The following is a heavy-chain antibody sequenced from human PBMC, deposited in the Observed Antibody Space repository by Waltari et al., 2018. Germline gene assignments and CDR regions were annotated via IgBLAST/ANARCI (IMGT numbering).Heavy chain of an antibody. V-gene: IGHV3-48*03. D-gene: IGHD6-19*01. CDR3: AKFPTVAGSRSFFSD. CDR1: RFAFSDYE. Sequence: EVQLVESGGGWVQPGGSLRLSCEASRFAFSDYEMNWVRQAPGKGLEWISYISGSGKTTKYAQSVKGRFIISRDNAKNSLYLEMTSLRVEDTAFYYCAKFPTVAGSRSFFSDWGQGTLVTVSS. J-gene: IGHJ4*02. CDR2: ISGSGKTT.